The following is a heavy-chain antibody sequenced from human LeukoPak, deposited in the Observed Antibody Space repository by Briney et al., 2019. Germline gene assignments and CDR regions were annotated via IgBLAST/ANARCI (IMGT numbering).Heavy chain of an antibody. J-gene: IGHJ3*02. D-gene: IGHD5/OR15-5a*01. Sequence: GGSLGLSCAASGFTFSSYWMHWVRQAPGKGLVWVSRINSDGSSTSYADSVKGRFTISRDNAKNTLYLQMNSLRAEDTAVYYCANVYRDDAFDIWGQGTMVTVSS. CDR3: ANVYRDDAFDI. V-gene: IGHV3-74*01. CDR1: GFTFSSYW. CDR2: INSDGSST.